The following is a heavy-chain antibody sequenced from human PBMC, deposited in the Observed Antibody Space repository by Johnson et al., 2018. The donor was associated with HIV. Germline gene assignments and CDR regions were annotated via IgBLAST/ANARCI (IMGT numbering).Heavy chain of an antibody. CDR1: KFPFTNYW. Sequence: QVQLVESGGGLVQPGGSLRLSCADSKFPFTNYWMSWVRQAPWKGLEWVSYISNRGGTFCYVDSVKGRFTISRDNAKTSLYLQMNSLRAEDTTVYYCARAGRLGYCSGGSCYSPAFDIWGQGTLVAVSS. D-gene: IGHD2-15*01. V-gene: IGHV3-11*04. CDR3: ARAGRLGYCSGGSCYSPAFDI. J-gene: IGHJ3*02. CDR2: ISNRGGTF.